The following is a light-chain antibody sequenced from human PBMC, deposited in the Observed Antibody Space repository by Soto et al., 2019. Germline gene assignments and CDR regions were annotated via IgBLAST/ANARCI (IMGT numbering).Light chain of an antibody. CDR2: GAA. CDR1: QSVGGD. J-gene: IGKJ1*01. CDR3: QQYLDGPRT. Sequence: EIVMTQSPATLSLSPGERATLSCRASQSVGGDLVWFQQKPGRAPRLLIYGAANRATGVQDRFSGSGAGTLFTLTISNLQSVDFAVYYCQQYLDGPRTFGQGTKVEV. V-gene: IGKV3-15*01.